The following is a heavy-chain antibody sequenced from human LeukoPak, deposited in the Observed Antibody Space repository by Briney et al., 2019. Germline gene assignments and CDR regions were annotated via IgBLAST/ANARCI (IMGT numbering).Heavy chain of an antibody. D-gene: IGHD2-15*01. V-gene: IGHV4-59*01. CDR1: GGSISSYY. J-gene: IGHJ4*02. CDR3: ARGTRYCSGGSCYSGHYFDY. CDR2: IYYSVST. Sequence: SETLSLTCTVSGGSISSYYWSWIRQPPGKGLEWIGYIYYSVSTNYTPSLKSRVTISVDTSRNQFSLKLSSVTAADTAVYYCARGTRYCSGGSCYSGHYFDYWGQGTLVTVSS.